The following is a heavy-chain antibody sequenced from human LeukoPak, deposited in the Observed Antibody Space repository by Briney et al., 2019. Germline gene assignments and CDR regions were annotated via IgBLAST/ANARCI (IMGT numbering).Heavy chain of an antibody. CDR1: GFTFSSYA. CDR2: ISYDGSNK. CDR3: ARDGRITMVRGVIDY. Sequence: GGSLRLSCAASGFTFSSYAMSWVRQAPGKGLEWVAVISYDGSNKYYADSVKGRFTISRDNSKNTLYLQMNSLRAEDTAVYYCARDGRITMVRGVIDYWGQGTLVTVSS. D-gene: IGHD3-10*01. V-gene: IGHV3-30*03. J-gene: IGHJ4*02.